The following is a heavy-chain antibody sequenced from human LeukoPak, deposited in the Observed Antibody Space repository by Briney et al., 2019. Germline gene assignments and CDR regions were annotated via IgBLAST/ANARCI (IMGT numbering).Heavy chain of an antibody. Sequence: GGSLRLSCAASGFTFSSYSMNWVRQAPGKGLEWVSYISSSSSTIYYADSVKGRFTISRDNAKNSLYLQMNSLRDEDTAVYYCAREGDYVWGSYRYTGFDYWGQGTLVTVSS. CDR1: GFTFSSYS. CDR2: ISSSSSTI. D-gene: IGHD3-16*02. J-gene: IGHJ4*02. V-gene: IGHV3-48*02. CDR3: AREGDYVWGSYRYTGFDY.